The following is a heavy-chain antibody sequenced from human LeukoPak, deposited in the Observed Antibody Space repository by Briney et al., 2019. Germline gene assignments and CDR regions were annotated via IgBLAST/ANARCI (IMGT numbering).Heavy chain of an antibody. J-gene: IGHJ6*03. V-gene: IGHV1-8*01. D-gene: IGHD6-13*01. CDR1: AYTFTSYD. CDR2: MNPNSGNT. Sequence: ASVKVSCKASAYTFTSYDINWVRQATGQGLEWMGWMNPNSGNTGYAQKFQGRVTMTGNTSITTAYMELSSLRSEDTAVYYCARGYWSSSWSSYYYMDVWGKGTTVTISS. CDR3: ARGYWSSSWSSYYYMDV.